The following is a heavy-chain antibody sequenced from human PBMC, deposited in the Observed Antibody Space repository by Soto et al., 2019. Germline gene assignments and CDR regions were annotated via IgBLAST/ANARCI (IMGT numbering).Heavy chain of an antibody. CDR2: ISYDGSNK. V-gene: IGHV3-30-3*01. Sequence: GSLRLSCAASGFTFSSYAMHWVRQAPGKGLEWVAVISYDGSNKYYADSVKGRFTISRDNSKNTLYLQMNSLRAEDTAVYYCARLYAAPLDYWGQGTLVTVSS. J-gene: IGHJ4*02. D-gene: IGHD2-2*02. CDR1: GFTFSSYA. CDR3: ARLYAAPLDY.